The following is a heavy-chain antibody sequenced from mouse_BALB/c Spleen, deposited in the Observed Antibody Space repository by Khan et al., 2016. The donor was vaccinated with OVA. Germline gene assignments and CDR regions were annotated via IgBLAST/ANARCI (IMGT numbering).Heavy chain of an antibody. V-gene: IGHV9-1*02. J-gene: IGHJ1*01. CDR2: INTYTGEP. CDR3: ARNSSDWYSDV. CDR1: GYTFTNYG. Sequence: QIQLVQSGPELKKPGETVKISCKASGYTFTNYGMNWVKQAPGKGLKWMGWINTYTGEPTYADDFKGRFVFSLETSASTAYLQISNLKNEDMTTDFCARNSSDWYSDVWGAGTTVTVSS.